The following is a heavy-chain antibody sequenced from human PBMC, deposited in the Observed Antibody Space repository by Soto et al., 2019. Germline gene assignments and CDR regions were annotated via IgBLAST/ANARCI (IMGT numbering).Heavy chain of an antibody. CDR1: GYTFTNYY. CDR2: INPSGGST. V-gene: IGHV1-46*01. D-gene: IGHD3-16*01. Sequence: GASVKVSCKASGYTFTNYYIHWVRQAPGQGLEWMGIINPSGGSTSYAQKFRGRVTMTRDTSTSTVNMELSSLRSEDTAVYYCARRTNYYDGPTYHGVYSMDLWGQGTTVTVSS. CDR3: ARRTNYYDGPTYHGVYSMDL. J-gene: IGHJ6*02.